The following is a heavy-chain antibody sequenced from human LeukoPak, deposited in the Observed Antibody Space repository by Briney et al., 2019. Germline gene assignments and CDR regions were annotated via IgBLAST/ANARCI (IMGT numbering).Heavy chain of an antibody. J-gene: IGHJ6*03. Sequence: ASVKVSCKASGYTFTGYYMHWVRQAPGQGLEWMGWTNPNNGDTHYAQKFQGRVTMTRDTSISTAYMELSRLRSDDTAVYYCARGVAGVYFYYYMDVWGKGTTVTVSS. CDR1: GYTFTGYY. CDR2: TNPNNGDT. CDR3: ARGVAGVYFYYYMDV. V-gene: IGHV1-2*02. D-gene: IGHD1-14*01.